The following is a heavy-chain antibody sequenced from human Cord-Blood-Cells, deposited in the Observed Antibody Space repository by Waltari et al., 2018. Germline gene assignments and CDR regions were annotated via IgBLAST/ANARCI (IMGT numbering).Heavy chain of an antibody. D-gene: IGHD1-26*01. CDR1: GGSISSYS. CDR2: IYYSGST. CDR3: ARLLSGSYYYYYGMDV. V-gene: IGHV4-59*01. Sequence: QVQLQESGPGLVKPSETLSLTCTVSGGSISSYSWSWIRPPPGKGLEWIGYIYYSGSTNYNPSLKSRVTISVDTSKNQFSLKLSSVTAADTAVYYCARLLSGSYYYYYGMDVWGQGTTVTVSS. J-gene: IGHJ6*02.